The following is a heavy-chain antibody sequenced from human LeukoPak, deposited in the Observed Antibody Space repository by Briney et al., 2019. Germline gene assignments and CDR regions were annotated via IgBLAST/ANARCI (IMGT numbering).Heavy chain of an antibody. CDR3: ASGRGGSY. Sequence: GGSLRLSCAASGFTFGIYWITWVRHAPGKGVEWVANIKEDGSEKYYVDSVKGRFTISRDNAKTSLYLQMNSLRTEDTAVYYCASGRGGSYWGQGTLVTVSS. V-gene: IGHV3-7*01. CDR1: GFTFGIYW. CDR2: IKEDGSEK. D-gene: IGHD1-26*01. J-gene: IGHJ4*02.